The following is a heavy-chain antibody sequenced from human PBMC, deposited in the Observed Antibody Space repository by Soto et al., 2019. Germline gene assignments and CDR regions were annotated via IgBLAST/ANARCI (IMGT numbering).Heavy chain of an antibody. J-gene: IGHJ6*02. D-gene: IGHD2-8*01. CDR1: GFSFSAYY. Sequence: PGGSLRLSCAASGFSFSAYYMSWIRQAPGKGLEWVSYISFNGDVTRYSDSVEGRFTVSRDNAKKSLYLQMNSLRVEDTADYYCARENGHPGHNYAMDVWGQGTTVTSP. CDR3: ARENGHPGHNYAMDV. CDR2: ISFNGDVT. V-gene: IGHV3-11*01.